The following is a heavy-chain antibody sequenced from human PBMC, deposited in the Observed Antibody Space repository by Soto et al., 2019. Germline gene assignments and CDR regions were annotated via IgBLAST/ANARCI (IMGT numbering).Heavy chain of an antibody. J-gene: IGHJ6*02. D-gene: IGHD2-21*02. CDR3: GREVVTAISGYSYYYGRDV. CDR1: GYSFTSYW. CDR2: IYPGDSDT. V-gene: IGHV5-51*01. Sequence: GESLKISCKGSGYSFTSYWIGWVRQMPGKGLEWMGIIYPGDSDTRYSPSFQGQVTISADKSISTAYLQWSSLKASDTAMYYCGREVVTAISGYSYYYGRDVWGQGTTVTVSS.